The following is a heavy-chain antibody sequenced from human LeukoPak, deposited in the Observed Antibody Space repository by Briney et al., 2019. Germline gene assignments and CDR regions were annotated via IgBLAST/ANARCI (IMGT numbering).Heavy chain of an antibody. Sequence: GSLRLSCAASGFTFSSYGIHWVRQAPGKGLEWVAVIWYDGSNQFYADSVKGRFTISRDNSKNTLYLQMDSLRVEDTAVYYCARDPKGGYSYGWGAFDIWGQGTMVTVSS. CDR2: IWYDGSNQ. V-gene: IGHV3-33*01. CDR1: GFTFSSYG. CDR3: ARDPKGGYSYGWGAFDI. J-gene: IGHJ3*02. D-gene: IGHD5-18*01.